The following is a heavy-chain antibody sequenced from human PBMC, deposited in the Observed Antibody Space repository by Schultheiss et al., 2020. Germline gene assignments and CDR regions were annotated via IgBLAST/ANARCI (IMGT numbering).Heavy chain of an antibody. J-gene: IGHJ4*02. V-gene: IGHV3-21*04. Sequence: GESLKISCAASGFTFSSYSMNWVRQAPGKGLEWVSSISSSSSYIYYADSVKGRFTISRDNAKNSLYLQMNSLRAEDTAVYYCAKVPANWGGDRYFDYWGQGTLVTVSS. CDR1: GFTFSSYS. D-gene: IGHD7-27*01. CDR3: AKVPANWGGDRYFDY. CDR2: ISSSSSYI.